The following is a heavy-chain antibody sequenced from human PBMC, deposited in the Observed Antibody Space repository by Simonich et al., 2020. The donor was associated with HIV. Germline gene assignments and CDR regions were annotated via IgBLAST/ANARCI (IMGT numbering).Heavy chain of an antibody. J-gene: IGHJ2*01. CDR2: IIPSFGTA. V-gene: IGHV1-69*13. D-gene: IGHD4-17*01. Sequence: QVQLVQSGAEVRKPGSSVKVSCKASGGTFSSYAISWVRQAPGQGLEWMGGIIPSFGTATDYAPKFQGRVTITADKSTSIAYMELTSLRSEDTAVYYCARDRRSMTTVAYSWYFDLWGRGTLVTVSS. CDR1: GGTFSSYA. CDR3: ARDRRSMTTVAYSWYFDL.